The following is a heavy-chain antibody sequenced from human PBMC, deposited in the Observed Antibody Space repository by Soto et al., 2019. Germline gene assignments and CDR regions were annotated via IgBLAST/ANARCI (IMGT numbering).Heavy chain of an antibody. CDR1: GYTFGSYG. CDR3: ARQGSYYDHSDALNI. V-gene: IGHV1-18*01. J-gene: IGHJ3*02. D-gene: IGHD3-22*01. CDR2: ISAYNGNT. Sequence: ASVKVSCKASGYTFGSYGISWVRQAPGQGLEWMAWISAYNGNTYYTQKFQGRVTVTTDTSTSTGYMELRSLRSDDTDVYYCARQGSYYDHSDALNIWGKGTMVPVSS.